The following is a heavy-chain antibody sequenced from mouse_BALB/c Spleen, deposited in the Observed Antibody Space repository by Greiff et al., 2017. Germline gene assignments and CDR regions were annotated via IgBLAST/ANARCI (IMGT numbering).Heavy chain of an antibody. D-gene: IGHD1-1*02. J-gene: IGHJ4*01. Sequence: VQLVESGPELVKPGASVKISCKASGYAFSSSWMNWVKQRPGQGLEWIGRIYPGDGDTNYNGKFKGKATLTADKSSSTAYMQLSSLTSVDSAVYFCAREYYDYAMDYWGQGTSVTVSS. V-gene: IGHV1-82*01. CDR1: GYAFSSSW. CDR2: IYPGDGDT. CDR3: AREYYDYAMDY.